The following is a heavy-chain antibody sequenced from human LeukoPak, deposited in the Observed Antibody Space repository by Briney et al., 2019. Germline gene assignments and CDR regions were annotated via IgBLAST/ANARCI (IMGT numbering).Heavy chain of an antibody. J-gene: IGHJ4*02. V-gene: IGHV1-46*03. D-gene: IGHD4-17*01. Sequence: ASVKVSXKASGYTFTSYYMHWVRQAPGQGLEWMGIINPSGGSTSYAQKFHGRVTMTRDTSTSTVYMELSSLRSEDTAVYYCARGYDYGDPNYYDTQYYFDYWGQGTLVTVSS. CDR3: ARGYDYGDPNYYDTQYYFDY. CDR2: INPSGGST. CDR1: GYTFTSYY.